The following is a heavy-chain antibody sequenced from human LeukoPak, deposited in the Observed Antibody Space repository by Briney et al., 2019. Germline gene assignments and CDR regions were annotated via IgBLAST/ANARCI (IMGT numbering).Heavy chain of an antibody. J-gene: IGHJ4*02. CDR2: ISGSGGST. V-gene: IGHV3-23*01. CDR3: AKDHSGYDYYFDY. Sequence: GGSLRLSCAASGFTFSSYAMSWVRQAPGKGLEWVSAISGSGGSTYYADSVKGRFAISRDNSKNTLYLQMNSLRAEDTAVYYCAKDHSGYDYYFDYWGQGTLVTVSS. D-gene: IGHD5-12*01. CDR1: GFTFSSYA.